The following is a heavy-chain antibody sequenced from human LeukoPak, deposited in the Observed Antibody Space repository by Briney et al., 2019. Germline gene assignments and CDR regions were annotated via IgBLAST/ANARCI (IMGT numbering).Heavy chain of an antibody. CDR1: GFTFSSYA. Sequence: GGSLRLSCAASGFTFSSYAMGWVRQAPGKGLEWVSAITASGGNTYYADSVKGPFTISRDNSNNTLYLQVNSLRAEDTAVYYCAKGNGYSYGRYYFDYWGQGTLVTVSS. D-gene: IGHD5-18*01. J-gene: IGHJ4*02. V-gene: IGHV3-23*01. CDR3: AKGNGYSYGRYYFDY. CDR2: ITASGGNT.